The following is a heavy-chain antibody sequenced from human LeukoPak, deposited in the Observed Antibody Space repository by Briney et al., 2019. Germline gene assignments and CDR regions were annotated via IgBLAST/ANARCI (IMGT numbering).Heavy chain of an antibody. D-gene: IGHD6-13*01. V-gene: IGHV5-51*01. J-gene: IGHJ4*02. CDR1: GYSFTSYW. CDR2: IYPGDSDT. CDR3: ARHAAVSTSSTWYFDY. Sequence: GESLKISCKGSGYSFTSYWIGWVRQMPGKGLEWMGIIYPGDSDTRYSRSFQGLVTISADKSITTAYLQWSSLKASDTAMYYCARHAAVSTSSTWYFDYWGQGTLVTVSS.